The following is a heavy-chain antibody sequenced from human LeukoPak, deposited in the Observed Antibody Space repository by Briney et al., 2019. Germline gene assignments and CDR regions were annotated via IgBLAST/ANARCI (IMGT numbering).Heavy chain of an antibody. CDR2: IYYSGST. CDR3: ARSIVVPSNNWFDP. Sequence: SETLSLTCTVSGGSISSYYWSWIRQPPGKGLEWIGYIYYSGSTNYNPSLKSRVTISVDTSKNQFSLTLSSVTAADTAVYCCARSIVVPSNNWFDPWGQGTLVTVSS. D-gene: IGHD2-2*01. CDR1: GGSISSYY. J-gene: IGHJ5*02. V-gene: IGHV4-59*01.